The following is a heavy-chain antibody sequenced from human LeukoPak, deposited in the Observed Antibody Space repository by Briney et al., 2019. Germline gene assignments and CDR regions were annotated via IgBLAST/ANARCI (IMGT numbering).Heavy chain of an antibody. CDR3: ARAMVRGVIPV. Sequence: PGGSLRLSCAASGFRFNTYWMSWVRQAPGKGLEWVANIKHDGSETYYVDSVKNRFTISRDNAKNSLYLQMNSLRADDTAMYYCARAMVRGVIPVWGQGTLVIVSS. CDR2: IKHDGSET. CDR1: GFRFNTYW. D-gene: IGHD3-10*01. V-gene: IGHV3-7*04. J-gene: IGHJ4*02.